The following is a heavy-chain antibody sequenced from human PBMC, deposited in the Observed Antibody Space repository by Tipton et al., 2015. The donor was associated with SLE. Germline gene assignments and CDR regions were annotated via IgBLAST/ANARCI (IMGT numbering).Heavy chain of an antibody. D-gene: IGHD3-10*01. V-gene: IGHV4-39*07. CDR2: ITYGGST. Sequence: TLSLTCTVSGASISSSGYYWGWVRQSPGRGLEWIATITYGGSTLCNPSLKSRVTMSVETSKNQFSLKLSSVTAADTAVYYCARASWDYRGSGSFSDYWGQGTLVTVSA. CDR3: ARASWDYRGSGSFSDY. J-gene: IGHJ4*02. CDR1: GASISSSGYY.